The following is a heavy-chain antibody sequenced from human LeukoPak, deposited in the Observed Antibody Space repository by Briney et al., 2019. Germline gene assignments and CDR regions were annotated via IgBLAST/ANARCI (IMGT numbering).Heavy chain of an antibody. CDR1: GFTLSSYA. V-gene: IGHV3-23*01. CDR3: AKVPTPYGSGSYAFDY. CDR2: ISGSGGST. Sequence: GGSLRLSCAASGFTLSSYAMSWVRQAPGKGLEWVSTISGSGGSTYYADSVKGRFTISRDNSKNTLYLQMNSLRAEDTAVYYCAKVPTPYGSGSYAFDYWGQGTLVTVSS. J-gene: IGHJ4*02. D-gene: IGHD3-10*01.